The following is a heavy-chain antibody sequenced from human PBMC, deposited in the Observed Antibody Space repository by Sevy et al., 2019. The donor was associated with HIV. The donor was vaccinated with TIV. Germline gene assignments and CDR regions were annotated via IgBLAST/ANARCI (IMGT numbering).Heavy chain of an antibody. D-gene: IGHD2-2*01. CDR3: ARHCSGTSCSHAFDI. J-gene: IGHJ3*02. CDR1: GGSFSGYY. CDR2: INHSGGT. V-gene: IGHV4-34*01. Sequence: SETLSLTCAVYGGSFSGYYWSWIRQPPGKGLEWLGEINHSGGTNYNPSLKSRVTISVDTSKNQFSLKLSSVTAADTAVHYCARHCSGTSCSHAFDIWGQGTMVTVSS.